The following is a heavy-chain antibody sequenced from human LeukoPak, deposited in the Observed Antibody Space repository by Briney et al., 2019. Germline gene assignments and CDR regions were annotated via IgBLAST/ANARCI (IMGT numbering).Heavy chain of an antibody. CDR3: ARETKRVGYCSGGSCQN. Sequence: SETLSLTCTVSGGSISIYYWSWIRQPPGKGLEWIGYIYYSGSTNYNPSLKSRVTISVDTSKNQFSLKLSSVTAADTAVYYCARETKRVGYCSGGSCQNWGQGTLVTVSS. CDR2: IYYSGST. J-gene: IGHJ4*02. V-gene: IGHV4-59*12. D-gene: IGHD2-15*01. CDR1: GGSISIYY.